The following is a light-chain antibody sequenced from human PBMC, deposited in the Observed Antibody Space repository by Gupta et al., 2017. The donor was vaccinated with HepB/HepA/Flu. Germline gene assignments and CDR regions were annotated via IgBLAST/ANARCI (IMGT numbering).Light chain of an antibody. J-gene: IGKJ2*01. CDR1: QSISSY. CDR3: QQSDSTPPT. Sequence: DIQTTQPPSSLSASVGDRVTITCRASQSISSYLNWYQQKPGKAPKLLIYAASRLQSGVPSRFSGSGSGTDFTLTISRLQPEDFATYYCQQSDSTPPTFGQGTKVEIK. V-gene: IGKV1-39*01. CDR2: AAS.